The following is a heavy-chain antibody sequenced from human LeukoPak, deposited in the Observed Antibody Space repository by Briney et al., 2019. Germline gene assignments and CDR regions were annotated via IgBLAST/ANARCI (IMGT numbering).Heavy chain of an antibody. D-gene: IGHD3-9*01. CDR2: IYYSGST. CDR1: GGSISSYY. V-gene: IGHV4-59*01. J-gene: IGHJ3*02. Sequence: PSETLSLTCTVSGGSISSYYWSWIRQPPGKGLEWIGYIYYSGSTNYNPSLKSRVTISVDTSKNQFSLKLSSVTAADTAVYYCARVYFDWLLKGLDAFDIWGQGTMVTVSS. CDR3: ARVYFDWLLKGLDAFDI.